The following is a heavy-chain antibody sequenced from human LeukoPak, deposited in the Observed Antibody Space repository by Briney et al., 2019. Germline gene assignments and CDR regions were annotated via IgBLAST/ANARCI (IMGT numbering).Heavy chain of an antibody. CDR1: GGSFSGYY. V-gene: IGHV4-34*01. D-gene: IGHD3-10*01. J-gene: IGHJ4*02. Sequence: PSETLSLTCAVYGGSFSGYYWSWIRQPPGKGLEWIGEINHSGSTNYNPSLKSRVTISVDTSKNQFSLKLSSVTAADTAVYYCARRNYYGSGSYCFGYWGQGTLVTVSS. CDR2: INHSGST. CDR3: ARRNYYGSGSYCFGY.